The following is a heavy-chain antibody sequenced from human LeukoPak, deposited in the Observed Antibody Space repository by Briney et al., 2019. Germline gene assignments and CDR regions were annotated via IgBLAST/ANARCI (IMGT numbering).Heavy chain of an antibody. CDR3: ARITYSNYRYYYYYYYMDV. Sequence: SETLSLTCTVSGGSISSSSYYWGWIRQPPGKGLEWIGSIYYSGSTYYNPSLKSRVTMSVDTSKNQFSLKLSSVTAADTAVYYCARITYSNYRYYYYYYYMDVWGKGTTVTVSS. CDR1: GGSISSSSYY. V-gene: IGHV4-39*07. J-gene: IGHJ6*03. D-gene: IGHD4-11*01. CDR2: IYYSGST.